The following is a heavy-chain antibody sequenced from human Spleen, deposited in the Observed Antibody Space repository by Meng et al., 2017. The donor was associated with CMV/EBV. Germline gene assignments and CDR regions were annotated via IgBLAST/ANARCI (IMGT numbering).Heavy chain of an antibody. V-gene: IGHV3-48*03. CDR2: ISSSGSTI. CDR3: ARDSRNWGAFDI. J-gene: IGHJ3*02. D-gene: IGHD7-27*01. CDR1: GFTFSSYE. Sequence: GGSLRLSCAASGFTFSSYEMNWVRQAPGKGLEWVSYISSSGSTIYYADSVKGRFTISRDNAKNSLYLQMNSLRAEDTATYYCARDSRNWGAFDIWGQGAMVTVSS.